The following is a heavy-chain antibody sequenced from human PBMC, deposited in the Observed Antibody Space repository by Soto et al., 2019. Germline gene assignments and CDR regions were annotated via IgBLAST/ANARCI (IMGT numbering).Heavy chain of an antibody. CDR2: IDPSDSYT. J-gene: IGHJ6*02. Sequence: GESLKISCKGSGYSFTSYWISWVRQMPGKGLEWMGRIDPSDSYTNYSPSFQGHVTISADKSISTAYLQWSSLKASDTAMYYCARDSYCSGGSCYSYYYYGMDVWGQGTTVTVSS. V-gene: IGHV5-10-1*01. CDR3: ARDSYCSGGSCYSYYYYGMDV. CDR1: GYSFTSYW. D-gene: IGHD2-15*01.